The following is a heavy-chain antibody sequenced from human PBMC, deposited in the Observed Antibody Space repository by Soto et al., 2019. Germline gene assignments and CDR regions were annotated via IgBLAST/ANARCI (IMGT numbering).Heavy chain of an antibody. Sequence: GALRLSCAASGFTFSSYAMSWVRQAPGKGLEWVSAISGSGGSTYYADSVKGRFTISRDNSKNTLYLQMNSLRAEDTAVYYCAKVAWFGELSWYFYYGLDVWGQGTTVTVSS. CDR1: GFTFSSYA. V-gene: IGHV3-23*01. CDR2: ISGSGGST. J-gene: IGHJ6*02. CDR3: AKVAWFGELSWYFYYGLDV. D-gene: IGHD3-10*01.